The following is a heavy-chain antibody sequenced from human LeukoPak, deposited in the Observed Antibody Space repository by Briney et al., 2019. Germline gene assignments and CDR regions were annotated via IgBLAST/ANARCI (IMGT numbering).Heavy chain of an antibody. J-gene: IGHJ4*02. Sequence: PGRSLRLSWAAAGFTVSSYAMHWVRPAPGKWLEWVAVISYDGSNKYHADSVKRRFTISRDNSKNTLYLQMNSLRAEDTAVYYCARGDCPSCYRARGLDFDYWGQGTLVTVSS. CDR2: ISYDGSNK. CDR1: GFTVSSYA. D-gene: IGHD2-2*01. CDR3: ARGDCPSCYRARGLDFDY. V-gene: IGHV3-30-3*01.